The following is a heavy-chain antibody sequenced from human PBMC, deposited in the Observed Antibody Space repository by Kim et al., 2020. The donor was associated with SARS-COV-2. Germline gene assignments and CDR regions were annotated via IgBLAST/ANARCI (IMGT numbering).Heavy chain of an antibody. V-gene: IGHV4-31*03. CDR3: ARGSTDGYTRGGGWFVP. Sequence: SETLSLTCTVSGGSISSGDYYWSWIRQHPGKGLEWIAYIYYNGNTKYNPSLASRLTISLDTSNTQFSLKLSSVTAADTAVYYCARGSTDGYTRGGGWFVPWGQGTLVTVSS. CDR2: IYYNGNT. D-gene: IGHD1-1*01. J-gene: IGHJ5*02. CDR1: GGSISSGDYY.